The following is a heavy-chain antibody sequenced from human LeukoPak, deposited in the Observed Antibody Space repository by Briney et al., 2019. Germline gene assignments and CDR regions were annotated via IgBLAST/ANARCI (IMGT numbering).Heavy chain of an antibody. CDR1: GGSIRSSSYY. J-gene: IGHJ5*02. D-gene: IGHD5-12*01. Sequence: ETLSLTSTVSGGSIRSSSYYWAWIRQPPGKGLEWIATGHYSGSTFYNPSLKSRLTLSIDTSKNLFSLLVTSVTAADTAMYYCVRGQGAFGGYEWANWFDAWGQGTLVTVSS. CDR2: GHYSGST. V-gene: IGHV4-39*02. CDR3: VRGQGAFGGYEWANWFDA.